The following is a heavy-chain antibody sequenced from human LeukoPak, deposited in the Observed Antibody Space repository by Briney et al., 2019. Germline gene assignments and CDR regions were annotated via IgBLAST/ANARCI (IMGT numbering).Heavy chain of an antibody. V-gene: IGHV1-18*01. J-gene: IGHJ4*02. CDR1: GYTFTSYG. Sequence: ASVKVSCKVSGYTFTSYGISWVRQAPGQGLEWMGWISAYNGNTNYAQKFQGRVTMTEDTSTDTAYMELSSLRSEDTAVYYCATPRELLGVGYFDYWGQGTLVTVSS. D-gene: IGHD1-26*01. CDR3: ATPRELLGVGYFDY. CDR2: ISAYNGNT.